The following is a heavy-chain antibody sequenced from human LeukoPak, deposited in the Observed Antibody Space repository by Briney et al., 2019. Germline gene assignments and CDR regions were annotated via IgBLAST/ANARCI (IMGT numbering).Heavy chain of an antibody. V-gene: IGHV4-30-4*08. Sequence: SQTLSLTCTVSGGSISSGDYYWSWIRQPPGRGLEWIGYIYYSGSTYYNPSLKSRVTISVDTSKNQFSLKLSSVTAADTAVYYCARIRLIGYSSSFKTGPNWFDPWGQGTLVTVSS. CDR1: GGSISSGDYY. J-gene: IGHJ5*02. CDR2: IYYSGST. CDR3: ARIRLIGYSSSFKTGPNWFDP. D-gene: IGHD6-6*01.